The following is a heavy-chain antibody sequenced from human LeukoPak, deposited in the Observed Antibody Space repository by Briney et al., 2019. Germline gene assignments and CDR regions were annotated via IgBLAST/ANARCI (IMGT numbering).Heavy chain of an antibody. D-gene: IGHD6-19*01. CDR3: AKNPDGNIAVAGTYFDY. CDR1: GFTFSSYA. V-gene: IGHV3-30-3*02. CDR2: ISYDGSNK. J-gene: IGHJ4*02. Sequence: GGFLRLSCAASGFTFSSYAMHWVRQAPGKGLEWVAVISYDGSNKYYADSVKGRFTISRDNSKNTLYLQMNSLRAEDTAVYYCAKNPDGNIAVAGTYFDYWGQGTLVTVSS.